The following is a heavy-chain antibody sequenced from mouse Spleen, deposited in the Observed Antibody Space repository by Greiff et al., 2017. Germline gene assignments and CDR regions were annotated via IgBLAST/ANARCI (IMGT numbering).Heavy chain of an antibody. J-gene: IGHJ3*01. CDR2: ISSGGGNT. CDR1: GFTFSSYT. D-gene: IGHD2-4*01. Sequence: EVKLMESGGGLVKPGGSLKLSCAASGFTFSSYTMSWVRQTPAKRLEWVATISSGGGNTYYPDSVKGRFTISRDNARNTLYLQMSSLRSEDTAMYYCARLDYDSAYWGQGTLVTVSA. V-gene: IGHV5-9*04. CDR3: ARLDYDSAY.